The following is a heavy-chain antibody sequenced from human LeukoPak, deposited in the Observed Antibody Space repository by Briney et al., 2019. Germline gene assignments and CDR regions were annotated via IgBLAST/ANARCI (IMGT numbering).Heavy chain of an antibody. D-gene: IGHD6-6*01. J-gene: IGHJ4*02. CDR3: TKEMADRREAFDY. CDR1: GFTFSNYG. Sequence: PGGSLRLSCAASGFTFSNYGIHWVRQAPGKGLEWVAFVRYEGSNKYYADSVKGRFTISRDNSKNTLYLQMNSLRAEDTAVYYCTKEMADRREAFDYWGQGTLATVSS. V-gene: IGHV3-30*02. CDR2: VRYEGSNK.